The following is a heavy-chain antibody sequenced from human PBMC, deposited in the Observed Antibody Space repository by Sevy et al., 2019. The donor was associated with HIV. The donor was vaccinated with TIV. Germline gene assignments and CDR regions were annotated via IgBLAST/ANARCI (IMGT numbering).Heavy chain of an antibody. D-gene: IGHD3-10*01. J-gene: IGHJ6*02. CDR2: IYYSGST. V-gene: IGHV4-31*03. CDR1: GGSISSGGYY. CDR3: ARLMPGSGMDV. Sequence: SETLSLTCTVSGGSISSGGYYWSWIRQHPGKGLEWIGYIYYSGSTYYNPSLKSRVTISIDTSKNQFSLKLSSVTAADTAVYYCARLMPGSGMDVWGQGTTVTVSS.